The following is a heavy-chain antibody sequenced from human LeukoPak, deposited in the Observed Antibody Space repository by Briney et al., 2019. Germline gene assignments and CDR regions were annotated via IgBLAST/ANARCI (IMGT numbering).Heavy chain of an antibody. CDR1: GFTFSTYE. Sequence: GGSLRLSCAASGFTFSTYEMNWVRQAPGKGLEWVSYISSSGSIIHYADSVKGRFTIYRDNAKNSLYLQMNSLRAEDTAVYYCARVGGHCTSTSCPPPDYWGQGTLVTVSS. D-gene: IGHD2-2*01. V-gene: IGHV3-48*03. CDR2: ISSSGSII. J-gene: IGHJ4*02. CDR3: ARVGGHCTSTSCPPPDY.